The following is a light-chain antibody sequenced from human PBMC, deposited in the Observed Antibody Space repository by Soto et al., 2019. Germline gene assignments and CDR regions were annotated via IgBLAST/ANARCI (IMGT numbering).Light chain of an antibody. CDR3: NSYAGKGV. J-gene: IGLJ2*01. CDR1: SSDVGGYNY. Sequence: QSALTQPPSASGSLGQSVTISCTGTSSDVGGYNYVSWYQQHPGKAPKLMIYEVSKRPSGVPDRFSGSKSGNTASLTVSGLQAEDEADYYCNSYAGKGVFGGGTKLTVL. CDR2: EVS. V-gene: IGLV2-8*01.